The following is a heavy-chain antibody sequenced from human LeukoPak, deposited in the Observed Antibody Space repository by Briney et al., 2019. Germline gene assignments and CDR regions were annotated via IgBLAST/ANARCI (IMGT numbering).Heavy chain of an antibody. Sequence: GGSLRFSCAASGFTFSSYSMNWVRQAPGKGLEWVSYISSSGSTIYYADSVKGRFTISRDNAKNSLYLQMNSLRAEDTAVFYCARLPAYCSSTSCYVDYWGQGTLVTVSS. CDR2: ISSSGSTI. CDR3: ARLPAYCSSTSCYVDY. D-gene: IGHD2-2*01. CDR1: GFTFSSYS. J-gene: IGHJ4*02. V-gene: IGHV3-48*04.